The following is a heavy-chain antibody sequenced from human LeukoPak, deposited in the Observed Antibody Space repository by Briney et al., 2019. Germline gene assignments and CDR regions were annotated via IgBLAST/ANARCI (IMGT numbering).Heavy chain of an antibody. CDR2: INTDTGNP. CDR3: ARGYCSGGSCPTFIDY. V-gene: IGHV7-4-1*02. CDR1: GYTFTTYA. Sequence: ASVKVSCKASGYTFTTYAMNWVRQAPGQGLEWMGLINTDTGNPTYAQGFTGRFVFSLDTSVSTAYLQISSLKAEDTAVYYCARGYCSGGSCPTFIDYWGQGTLVTVSS. J-gene: IGHJ4*02. D-gene: IGHD2-15*01.